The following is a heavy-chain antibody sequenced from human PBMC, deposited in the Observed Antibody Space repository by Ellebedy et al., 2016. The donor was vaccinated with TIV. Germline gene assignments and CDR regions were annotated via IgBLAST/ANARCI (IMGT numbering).Heavy chain of an antibody. Sequence: GGSLRLXCAASGFTFRNAWMNWVRQAPGKGLEWVGRSISEADGGATRYAPPVKGRFTISRDDSKNTLYLQMNSLKSEDTATYYCAWFTEFVPDYWGQGVPVTVSS. D-gene: IGHD3-10*01. CDR3: AWFTEFVPDY. V-gene: IGHV3-15*01. J-gene: IGHJ4*02. CDR2: SISEADGGAT. CDR1: GFTFRNAW.